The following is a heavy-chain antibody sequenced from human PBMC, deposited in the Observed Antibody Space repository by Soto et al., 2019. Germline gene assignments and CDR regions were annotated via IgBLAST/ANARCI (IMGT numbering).Heavy chain of an antibody. D-gene: IGHD3-3*01. CDR3: ASNTYYDFWSGPWGRFDI. V-gene: IGHV1-69*13. CDR2: IIPIFGTA. CDR1: GVTFSSYS. Sequence: SVKVSCKASGVTFSSYSISWVRQSPGQGLEWMGGIIPIFGTANYAQKFQGRVTITADESTSTAYMELSSLRSEDTAVYYCASNTYYDFWSGPWGRFDIWGQGTMVTVSS. J-gene: IGHJ3*02.